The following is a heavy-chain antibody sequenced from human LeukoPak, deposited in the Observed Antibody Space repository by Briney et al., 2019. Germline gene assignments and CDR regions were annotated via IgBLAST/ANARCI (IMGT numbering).Heavy chain of an antibody. J-gene: IGHJ5*02. CDR3: AQDVPIERVPGVGPGS. V-gene: IGHV3-30*02. CDR1: GFSFSDYG. CDR2: IQYDGSVI. D-gene: IGHD2-8*01. Sequence: GGSLGLSCAASGFSFSDYGTHWVRQAPGKGLEWVTFIQYDGSVIFYADSVKGRFTISRDNSKNTVYLQMSSLTTEDTAVYFCAQDVPIERVPGVGPGSWGQGTLVTVSS.